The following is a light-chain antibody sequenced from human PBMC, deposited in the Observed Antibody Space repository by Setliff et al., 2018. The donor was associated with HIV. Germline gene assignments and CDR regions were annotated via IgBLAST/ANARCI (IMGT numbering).Light chain of an antibody. Sequence: QSVLTQPASVSGSPGQSITISCTGTSSDVGSYKLVSWYQQHPGKAPKAMIYEVTKRPSGVSNRFSGSKSANTASLTISGLQAEDEADYYCCSYAGSGTLYVFGTGTKVNVL. CDR1: SSDVGSYKL. J-gene: IGLJ1*01. CDR3: CSYAGSGTLYV. V-gene: IGLV2-23*02. CDR2: EVT.